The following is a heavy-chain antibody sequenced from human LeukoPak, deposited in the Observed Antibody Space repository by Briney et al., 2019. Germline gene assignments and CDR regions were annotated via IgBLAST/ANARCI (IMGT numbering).Heavy chain of an antibody. D-gene: IGHD6-19*01. Sequence: GGSLRLSCAASGFTFSSYSMNWVRQAPGKGLEWVSSISSSSSYIYYADSVKGRFTISRDNAKNLLYLQMNSLRAEDTAVYYCAREGSSGWYMPYYFDYWGQGTLVTVSS. CDR1: GFTFSSYS. J-gene: IGHJ4*02. V-gene: IGHV3-21*01. CDR2: ISSSSSYI. CDR3: AREGSSGWYMPYYFDY.